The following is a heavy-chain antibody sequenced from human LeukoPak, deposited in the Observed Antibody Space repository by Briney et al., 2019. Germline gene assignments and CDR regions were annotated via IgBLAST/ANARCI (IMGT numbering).Heavy chain of an antibody. D-gene: IGHD5-12*01. CDR1: GYTFIDYY. CDR3: ARDGATLLDP. J-gene: IGHJ5*02. Sequence: ASVKVSCKASGYTFIDYYIHWVRQAPGQGLEWMGIINPSGGSTTYTQKFQVRVTMTRDMSTSTVYMEVSSLRSEDTAIYYCARDGATLLDPWGQGTLVTVSS. V-gene: IGHV1-46*01. CDR2: INPSGGST.